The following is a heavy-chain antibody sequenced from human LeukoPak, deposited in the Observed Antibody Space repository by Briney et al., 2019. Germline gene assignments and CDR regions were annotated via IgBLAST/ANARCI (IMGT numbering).Heavy chain of an antibody. CDR2: ISSSGSTI. D-gene: IGHD5-18*01. CDR3: ATSRGSSYGYRALELPPSPVD. CDR1: GFTFSSYE. V-gene: IGHV3-48*03. J-gene: IGHJ4*02. Sequence: GGSLRLSCAASGFTFSSYEMNWVRQAPGKGLEWVSYISSSGSTIYYAGSVKGRFTISRDNAKNSLYLQMKSLRAEDTAVYYCATSRGSSYGYRALELPPSPVDWGQGTLVTVSS.